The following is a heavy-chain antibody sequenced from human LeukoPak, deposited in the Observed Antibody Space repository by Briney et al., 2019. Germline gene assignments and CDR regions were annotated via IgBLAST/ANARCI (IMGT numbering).Heavy chain of an antibody. CDR3: AIDAWELPLDAFDI. CDR1: GLTFSTYS. Sequence: GGSLRLSCAASGLTFSTYSMHWVRQAPGEGLEWVAVISYDGSKKYYADSVRGRFTISRDNAKDSLYLQMNSLRDEDTAVYYCAIDAWELPLDAFDIWGQGTMVTVSS. V-gene: IGHV3-30*04. J-gene: IGHJ3*02. CDR2: ISYDGSKK. D-gene: IGHD1-26*01.